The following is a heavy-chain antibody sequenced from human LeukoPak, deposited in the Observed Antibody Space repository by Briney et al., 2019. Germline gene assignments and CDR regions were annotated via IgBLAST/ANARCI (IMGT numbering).Heavy chain of an antibody. Sequence: SETLSLTCTVSGYSISGGYYWGWIRQPPGKGLEWIGSIYHSGSTYHNPSLKSRVTISVDTSKNQFSLKLSSVTAADTAVYYCARGPRLWFGEFYYYYGMDVWGQGTTVTVSS. J-gene: IGHJ6*02. CDR3: ARGPRLWFGEFYYYYGMDV. V-gene: IGHV4-38-2*02. CDR1: GYSISGGYY. CDR2: IYHSGST. D-gene: IGHD3-10*01.